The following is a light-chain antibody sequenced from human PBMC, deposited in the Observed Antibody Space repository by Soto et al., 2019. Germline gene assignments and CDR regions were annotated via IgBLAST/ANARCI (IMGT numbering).Light chain of an antibody. CDR3: HQFHNWPPCT. J-gene: IGKJ1*01. Sequence: SPGARAILSCRASQSVKTFLVWYQQRPGQAPRLLIHDASHRAAGIPARFSGSGFGTDFTLTISSLQSEEFAVYYCHQFHNWPPCTFGQGTRV. CDR2: DAS. V-gene: IGKV3D-15*01. CDR1: QSVKTF.